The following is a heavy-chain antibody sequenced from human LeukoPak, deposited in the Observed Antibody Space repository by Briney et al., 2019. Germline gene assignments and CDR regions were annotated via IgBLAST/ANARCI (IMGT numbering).Heavy chain of an antibody. CDR3: ARLNEVCGGDCYSGGGFDY. CDR1: GFTFSSYA. D-gene: IGHD2-21*02. J-gene: IGHJ4*02. CDR2: ISYDGSNK. V-gene: IGHV3-30*01. Sequence: GGSLRLSCAASGFTFSSYAMHWVRQAPGKGLEWVAVISYDGSNKYYADSVKGRFTISRDNSKNTLYLQMNSLRAEDTAVYYCARLNEVCGGDCYSGGGFDYWGQGTLVTVSS.